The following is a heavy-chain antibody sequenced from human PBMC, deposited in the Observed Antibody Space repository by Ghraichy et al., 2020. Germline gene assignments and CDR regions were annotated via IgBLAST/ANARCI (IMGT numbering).Heavy chain of an antibody. J-gene: IGHJ4*02. CDR2: ISGTSST. CDR3: AKDDMYSSGLRGYFDY. CDR1: GFTFSSYA. V-gene: IGHV3-23*01. Sequence: GGSLRLSCAASGFTFSSYAMSWVRQAPGKGLEWVSAISGTSSTNYADSVKGRFTISRDNSKNTLFLQMNSLRAEDTALYYCAKDDMYSSGLRGYFDYWGQGSLVTVSS. D-gene: IGHD6-19*01.